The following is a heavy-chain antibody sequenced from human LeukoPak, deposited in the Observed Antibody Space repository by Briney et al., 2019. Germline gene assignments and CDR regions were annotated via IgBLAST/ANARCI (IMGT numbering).Heavy chain of an antibody. J-gene: IGHJ5*02. CDR1: GFTISSYA. D-gene: IGHD6-19*01. CDR3: ARTQYSSGWDNWFDP. CDR2: IRGSGGMT. Sequence: GGSLRLSCAASGFTISSYAMGWVRQAPGKGLEWGSAIRGSGGMTYYADSVEGGVTISRDNSKNTLYLQMSSLRAEDTAVYYCARTQYSSGWDNWFDPWGQGTLVTVSS. V-gene: IGHV3-23*01.